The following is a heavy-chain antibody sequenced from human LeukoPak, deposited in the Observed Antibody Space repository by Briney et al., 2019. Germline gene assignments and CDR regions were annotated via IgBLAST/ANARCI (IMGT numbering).Heavy chain of an antibody. CDR3: ARAGYSSGWYDY. J-gene: IGHJ4*02. CDR2: INPNSGGT. D-gene: IGHD6-19*01. V-gene: IGHV1-2*02. Sequence: ASVKVSCKASGYTFTGYYMHWVRQAPGQGLEWMGWINPNSGGTNYAQKFQGRVTMTRDTSISTAYMELSRLRSDDTAVYCCARAGYSSGWYDYWGQGTLVTVSS. CDR1: GYTFTGYY.